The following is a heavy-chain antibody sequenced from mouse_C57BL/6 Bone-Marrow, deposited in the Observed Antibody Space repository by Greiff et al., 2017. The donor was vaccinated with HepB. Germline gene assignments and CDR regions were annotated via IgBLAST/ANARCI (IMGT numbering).Heavy chain of an antibody. Sequence: EVQLVASGAELVRPGASVKLSCTASGFHIQDYYMHWVKQRPEQGLEWIGRLDPEAGDTEYAPKFQGKATMTADTASNTAYLQRSSLTSEDTAVYYCTGWYFDVWGTGTTGTVSS. CDR2: LDPEAGDT. V-gene: IGHV14-1*01. CDR1: GFHIQDYY. J-gene: IGHJ1*03. CDR3: TGWYFDV.